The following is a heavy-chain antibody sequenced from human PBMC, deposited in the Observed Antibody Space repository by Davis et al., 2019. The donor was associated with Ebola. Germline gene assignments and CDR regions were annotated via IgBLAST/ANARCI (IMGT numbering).Heavy chain of an antibody. CDR1: GGSVSSGSYY. CDR3: ASTRLHPYYFDY. Sequence: PSETLSLTCTVSGGSVSSGSYYWSWIRQPPGKGLEWIGYIYYSGSTNYNPSLKSRVTISVDKSKNQFSLKLSSVTAADTAVYYCASTRLHPYYFDYWGQGTLVTVSS. CDR2: IYYSGST. D-gene: IGHD5-24*01. J-gene: IGHJ4*02. V-gene: IGHV4-61*01.